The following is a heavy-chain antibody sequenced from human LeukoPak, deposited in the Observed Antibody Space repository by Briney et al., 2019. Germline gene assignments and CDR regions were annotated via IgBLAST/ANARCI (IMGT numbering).Heavy chain of an antibody. Sequence: ASVKVSCKASGYPFSTYAMHWVRQAPGQGLEWMGIINTDTQSVGYAQNFLGRITMTRDMSTSTVYMELRSLKFEDTAIYYCARISGHGYSYGAFDLWGQGALVTVSS. CDR3: ARISGHGYSYGAFDL. V-gene: IGHV1-46*01. CDR2: INTDTQSV. D-gene: IGHD5-18*01. J-gene: IGHJ4*02. CDR1: GYPFSTYA.